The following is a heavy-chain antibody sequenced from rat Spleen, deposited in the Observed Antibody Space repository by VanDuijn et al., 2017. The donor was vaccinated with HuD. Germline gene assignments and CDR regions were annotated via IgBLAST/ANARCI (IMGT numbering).Heavy chain of an antibody. Sequence: EVQLVESGGGLVQPGRSMKLSCAASGFTFSNYDMAWVRQAPKKGLEWVATISYDGSSTNYRDSVKGRFTISRDNAKSTLYLQMDSLRSEDTATYYCARGHTMGVDYFDYWGQGVMVTVSS. CDR2: ISYDGSST. D-gene: IGHD1-7*01. CDR3: ARGHTMGVDYFDY. J-gene: IGHJ2*01. CDR1: GFTFSNYD. V-gene: IGHV5-7*01.